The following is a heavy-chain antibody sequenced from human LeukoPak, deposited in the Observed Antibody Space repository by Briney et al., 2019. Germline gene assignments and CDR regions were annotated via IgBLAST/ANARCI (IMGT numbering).Heavy chain of an antibody. J-gene: IGHJ6*02. CDR3: ARDSQLWFGELLQSYYYGMDV. D-gene: IGHD3-10*01. CDR1: GFTFSSYA. Sequence: GGSLRLSCAASGFTFSSYAMSWVRQAPGKGLEWVSAISGSGGSTYYADSVKGRFTISRDNSKNTLYLQMNSLRAEDTAVYYCARDSQLWFGELLQSYYYGMDVWGQGTTVTVSS. V-gene: IGHV3-23*01. CDR2: ISGSGGST.